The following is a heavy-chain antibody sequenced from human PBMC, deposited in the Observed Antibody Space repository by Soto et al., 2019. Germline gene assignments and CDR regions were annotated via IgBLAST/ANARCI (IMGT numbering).Heavy chain of an antibody. D-gene: IGHD6-6*01. V-gene: IGHV3-30*18. CDR3: AKDGVSSSPDY. CDR1: GFTFSSYG. J-gene: IGHJ4*02. Sequence: QVQLVESGGGVVQPGRSLRLSCAASGFTFSSYGMHWVRQAPGKGLEWVAVISYDGSNKYYADSVKGRFTISRDNSKNTLYLQMNRLRAEDTAVYYCAKDGVSSSPDYWGQGTLVTVSS. CDR2: ISYDGSNK.